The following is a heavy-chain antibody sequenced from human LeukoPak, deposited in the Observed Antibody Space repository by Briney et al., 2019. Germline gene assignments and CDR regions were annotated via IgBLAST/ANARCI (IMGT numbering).Heavy chain of an antibody. CDR1: GGSFSGYY. V-gene: IGHV4-34*01. Sequence: SETLSLTCAVYGGSFSGYYWSWIRQPPGKGLEWIGEINHSGSTNYNPSLKSRVTISVDTSKNQFSLKLSSVTAADTAVYYCARQTRITIFGVVIPNFDYWGQGSLVTVSA. J-gene: IGHJ4*02. CDR3: ARQTRITIFGVVIPNFDY. CDR2: INHSGST. D-gene: IGHD3-3*01.